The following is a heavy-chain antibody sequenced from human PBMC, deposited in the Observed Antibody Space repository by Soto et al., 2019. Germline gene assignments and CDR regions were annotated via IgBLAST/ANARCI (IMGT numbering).Heavy chain of an antibody. J-gene: IGHJ4*02. D-gene: IGHD5-12*01. Sequence: QLQLQESGPGLVKPSETLSLTCTVSSGSISSSSYYWGWIRQPPGKGLEWIGSIYYSGSTYYNPSLKSRVTISVDTSKNQFSLKLSSVTAADTAVYYCARHDGATALDYWGQGTLVTVSS. CDR3: ARHDGATALDY. CDR1: SGSISSSSYY. V-gene: IGHV4-39*01. CDR2: IYYSGST.